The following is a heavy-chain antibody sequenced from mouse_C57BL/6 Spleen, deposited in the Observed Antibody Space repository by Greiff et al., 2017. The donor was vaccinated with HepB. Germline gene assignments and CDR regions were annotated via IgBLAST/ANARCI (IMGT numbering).Heavy chain of an antibody. J-gene: IGHJ2*01. Sequence: EVQLQESGGGLVKPGGSLKLSCAASGFTFSSYAMSWVRQTPEKRLEWVATISDGGSYTYYPDNVKGRFTISRDNAKNNLYLQMSHLKSEDTAMYYCAREVVTFDYWGQGTTLTVSS. V-gene: IGHV5-4*01. D-gene: IGHD2-2*01. CDR1: GFTFSSYA. CDR2: ISDGGSYT. CDR3: AREVVTFDY.